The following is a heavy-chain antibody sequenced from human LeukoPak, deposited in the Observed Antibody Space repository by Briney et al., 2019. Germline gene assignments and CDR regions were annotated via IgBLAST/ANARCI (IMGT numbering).Heavy chain of an antibody. CDR2: INPNSGGT. CDR3: ARARDVARGYYYYGMDV. V-gene: IGHV1-2*02. Sequence: ASVKVSCKASGYTFTSHFLHWVRHAPGQGLEWMGWINPNSGGTNYAQKFQGRVTMTRDTSISTAYMELSRLRSDDTAVYYCARARDVARGYYYYGMDVWGQGTTVTVSS. J-gene: IGHJ6*02. D-gene: IGHD5-12*01. CDR1: GYTFTSHF.